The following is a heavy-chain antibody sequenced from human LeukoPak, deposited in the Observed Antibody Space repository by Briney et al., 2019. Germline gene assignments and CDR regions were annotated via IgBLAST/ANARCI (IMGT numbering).Heavy chain of an antibody. CDR3: ARSQNGYSVVFDY. CDR1: GGSISSHN. J-gene: IGHJ4*02. V-gene: IGHV4-59*11. Sequence: SETLSLTCTVSGGSISSHNWSWVRQPPRKGLEWIGYIYYSGSTNYNPSLKSRVTISVDPSKNQFSLKLSSVTAADTAVYYCARSQNGYSVVFDYWGQGTLVTVSS. D-gene: IGHD5-24*01. CDR2: IYYSGST.